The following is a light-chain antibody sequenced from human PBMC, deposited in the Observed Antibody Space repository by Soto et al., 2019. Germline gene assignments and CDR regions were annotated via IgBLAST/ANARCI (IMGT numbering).Light chain of an antibody. J-gene: IGLJ1*01. V-gene: IGLV2-14*01. CDR3: ISYTGSSTSYV. Sequence: QSVLIQPASVSGSPGQSITISCSGTRSDIGSYNYVAWYQQFPGKTPKILIYGVSNRPSGVSSSFSGSKSGNTASLTISGLQAEDEADYYCISYTGSSTSYVFGSGTKVTVL. CDR2: GVS. CDR1: RSDIGSYNY.